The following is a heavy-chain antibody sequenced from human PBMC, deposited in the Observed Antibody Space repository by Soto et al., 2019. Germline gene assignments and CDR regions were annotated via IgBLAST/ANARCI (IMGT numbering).Heavy chain of an antibody. CDR3: ARVWYYDSYGYYAFDY. V-gene: IGHV1-18*01. CDR1: GDGFSNYG. CDR2: ISAYDGQT. D-gene: IGHD3-22*01. Sequence: QVQLVQSGAEVKKPGASVRVSCKASGDGFSNYGFSWVRQAPGQGLEWLGWISAYDGQTNYTKKFQGRVTMTTDTSSSTAFMELRSLRSEDSAVYYCARVWYYDSYGYYAFDYWGLGTLVTVSA. J-gene: IGHJ4*02.